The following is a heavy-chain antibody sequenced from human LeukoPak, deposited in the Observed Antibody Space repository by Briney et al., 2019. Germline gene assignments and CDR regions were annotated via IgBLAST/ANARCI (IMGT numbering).Heavy chain of an antibody. Sequence: SETLSLTCAVYGGSFSGYYWSWIRQPPGEGLEWIGGIHPRGTIDYNPSLKSRVTISGGTSKNQFSLKLTSVTAADTAVYYCARGTDRSKIAYWGQGTLVTVSS. CDR1: GGSFSGYY. J-gene: IGHJ4*02. CDR2: IHPRGTI. D-gene: IGHD3-22*01. CDR3: ARGTDRSKIAY. V-gene: IGHV4-34*01.